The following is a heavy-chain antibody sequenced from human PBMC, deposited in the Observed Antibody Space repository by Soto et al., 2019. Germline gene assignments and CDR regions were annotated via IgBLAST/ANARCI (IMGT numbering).Heavy chain of an antibody. CDR1: GFTFSSYS. J-gene: IGHJ5*02. D-gene: IGHD3-3*01. CDR2: FRTSGDGGTT. CDR3: AKGQSTYYDFWSRYYDWFDP. V-gene: IGHV3-23*01. Sequence: GGSLRLSCAASGFTFSSYSMSWVRQAPGKGLEWVSGFRTSGDGGTTYYADSVKGRFTISRDNSKNTPYLQMNSLRAEDTAVYYCAKGQSTYYDFWSRYYDWFDPWGQGTLVTVSS.